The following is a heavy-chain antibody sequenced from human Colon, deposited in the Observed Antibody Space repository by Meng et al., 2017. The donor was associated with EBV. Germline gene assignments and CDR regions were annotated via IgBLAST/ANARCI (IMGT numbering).Heavy chain of an antibody. V-gene: IGHV4-34*01. Sequence: HGQLQQWGAGMLKPSEILSLTWAVYGGFFSGYYWSWSRQPPEKGLEWIGEINHSGSTNYNPSLKSRVTISVDTSKKQFSLKLSSVTAADTAVYYCARGPGGSYYLYYFDYWGQGTLVTVSS. CDR3: ARGPGGSYYLYYFDY. D-gene: IGHD1-26*01. CDR2: INHSGST. CDR1: GGFFSGYY. J-gene: IGHJ4*02.